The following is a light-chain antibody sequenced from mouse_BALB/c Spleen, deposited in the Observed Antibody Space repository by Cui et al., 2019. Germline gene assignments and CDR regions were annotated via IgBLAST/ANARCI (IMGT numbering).Light chain of an antibody. CDR3: KQSYNLLT. Sequence: IVMPQSPSSLAESAGARVTMSCKSSQSLLNSRTRKNYLAWYQQKPGQSPKLLIYWASTRESGVPDRFTGSGSGTDFTLTSSSVQAEDLADYYWKQSYNLLTFGAGTKLELK. CDR2: WAS. V-gene: IGKV8-21*01. CDR1: QSLLNSRTRKNY. J-gene: IGKJ5*01.